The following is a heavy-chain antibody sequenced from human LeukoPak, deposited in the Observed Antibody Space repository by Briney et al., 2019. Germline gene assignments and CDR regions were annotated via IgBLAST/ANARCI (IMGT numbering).Heavy chain of an antibody. Sequence: PGGSLRLSCGASGFIFKDYAKHWVRHAPGKGLEWVADISGSGSSTYYADSVKGRFSISRDNSKNMLYLQLDSLRAEDTAVYYCAKNHERGRYDSFDMWTQGSWVTVSS. J-gene: IGHJ3*02. V-gene: IGHV3-23*01. D-gene: IGHD3-16*02. CDR1: GFIFKDYA. CDR3: AKNHERGRYDSFDM. CDR2: ISGSGSST.